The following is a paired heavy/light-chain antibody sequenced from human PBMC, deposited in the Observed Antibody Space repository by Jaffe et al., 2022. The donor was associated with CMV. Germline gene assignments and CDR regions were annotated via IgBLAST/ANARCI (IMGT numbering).Light chain of an antibody. CDR1: QSIRSY. CDR2: GAS. J-gene: IGKJ4*01. CDR3: QQSYSNPLT. Sequence: DIQMTQSPSSLSASVGDRVTITCRASQSIRSYLNWYQQKPGKAPKLLIYGASSLQSGVPSRFSGSGSGTDFTLTISSLQPEDFATFYCQQSYSNPLTFGGGTKVEIK. V-gene: IGKV1-39*01.
Heavy chain of an antibody. V-gene: IGHV5-10-1*03. J-gene: IGHJ6*04. Sequence: EVQLVQSGAEVKKPGESLRISCKGSGYNFTTYWISWVRQMPGKGLEWMGRIDPSESYTNYSPSFQGHVTISADKSISTAYLQWSSLKASDTAMYYCSRGRSILWAPLDVWGRGTTVTVSS. CDR1: GYNFTTYW. D-gene: IGHD2-21*01. CDR2: IDPSESYT. CDR3: SRGRSILWAPLDV.